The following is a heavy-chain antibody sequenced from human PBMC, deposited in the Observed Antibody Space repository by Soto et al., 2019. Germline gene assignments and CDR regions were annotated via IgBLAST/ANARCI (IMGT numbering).Heavy chain of an antibody. CDR3: VKGFNSTQIPFDY. D-gene: IGHD6-13*01. CDR2: ISSNGGST. Sequence: PGGSLRLSCSASGFTFISYAMHWVRQAPGKGLEYVSAISSNGGSTYYADSVKGRFTISRDNSKNTLYLQMSSLRAEDTAVYYCVKGFNSTQIPFDYWGQGTLVTVSS. CDR1: GFTFISYA. J-gene: IGHJ4*02. V-gene: IGHV3-64D*06.